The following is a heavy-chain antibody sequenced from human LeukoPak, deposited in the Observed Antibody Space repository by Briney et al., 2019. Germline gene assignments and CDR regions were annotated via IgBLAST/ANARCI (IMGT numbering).Heavy chain of an antibody. CDR3: ARAHRDGYAREAFDI. J-gene: IGHJ3*02. V-gene: IGHV3-30-3*01. Sequence: GGSLRLSCAASGFTFSNYAMHWVRQAPGKGLEWVAVISYDGSNKYYADSVKGRFTISRDNAKNSLYLQMNSLRAEDTAVYYCARAHRDGYAREAFDIWGQGTMVTVSS. D-gene: IGHD5-24*01. CDR2: ISYDGSNK. CDR1: GFTFSNYA.